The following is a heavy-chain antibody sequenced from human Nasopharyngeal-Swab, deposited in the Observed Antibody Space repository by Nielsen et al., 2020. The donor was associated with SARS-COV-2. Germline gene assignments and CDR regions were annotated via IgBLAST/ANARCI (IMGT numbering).Heavy chain of an antibody. V-gene: IGHV4-59*08. CDR1: GGSISSYY. Sequence: SETLSLTCTVSGGSISSYYWSWIRQPPGKGLEWIGYIYYSGSTNYNPSLKSRVTISVDTSKNRFSLKLSSVTAADTAVYYCARGYSSGWYFDWGQGTLVTVSS. CDR2: IYYSGST. D-gene: IGHD6-19*01. J-gene: IGHJ4*02. CDR3: ARGYSSGWYFD.